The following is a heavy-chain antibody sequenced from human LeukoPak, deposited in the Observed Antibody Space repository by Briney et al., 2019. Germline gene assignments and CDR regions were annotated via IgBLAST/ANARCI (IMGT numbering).Heavy chain of an antibody. J-gene: IGHJ4*02. CDR1: GFTFSSHW. D-gene: IGHD1-26*01. CDR2: IESDGSTK. CDR3: AREHRGAGATVDY. V-gene: IGHV3-74*03. Sequence: GGSLRLSCAASGFTFSSHWMHWVRQAPGKGLVWVSRIESDGSTKMYADSVGGRFTISRDNAKNTLYLQMNSLRAEDTAVYYCAREHRGAGATVDYWGQGILVTVSS.